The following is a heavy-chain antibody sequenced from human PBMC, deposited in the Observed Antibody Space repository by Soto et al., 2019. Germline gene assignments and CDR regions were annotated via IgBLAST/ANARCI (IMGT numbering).Heavy chain of an antibody. V-gene: IGHV4-59*01. CDR1: GDSLSPYY. CDR2: IHYRGRT. Sequence: SGTLSLTCTVSGDSLSPYYWSWMRQSPGKGLEWIGYIHYRGRTHYNPSLKSRVTMSVDTSKNQFSLKVYSVTAADTAVYFCARDRDILXVSPDKQRHFFHYGLDVWGQGTTVTVSS. CDR3: ARDRDILXVSPDKQRHFFHYGLDV. D-gene: IGHD2-2*01. J-gene: IGHJ6*02.